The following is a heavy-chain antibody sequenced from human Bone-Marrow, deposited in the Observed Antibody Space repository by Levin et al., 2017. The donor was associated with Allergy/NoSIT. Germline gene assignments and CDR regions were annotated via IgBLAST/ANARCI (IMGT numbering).Heavy chain of an antibody. CDR2: MHYSGTT. J-gene: IGHJ4*02. CDR1: GDSLRSRPYY. Sequence: PSETLSLTCTVSGDSLRSRPYYWSWIRQPPGKGLEWIGYMHYSGTTYYSPSLKSRLNISLDTSKNQFSLKLSSLTVADTALYFCARLHGGDYFDSWGQGSLVTVSS. CDR3: ARLHGGDYFDS. D-gene: IGHD3-16*01. V-gene: IGHV4-30-4*01.